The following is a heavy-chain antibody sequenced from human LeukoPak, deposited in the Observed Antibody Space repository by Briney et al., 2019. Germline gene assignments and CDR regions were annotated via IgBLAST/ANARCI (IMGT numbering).Heavy chain of an antibody. J-gene: IGHJ4*02. V-gene: IGHV4-59*05. CDR2: IYYSGST. CDR1: GGSISSYY. Sequence: SETLSLTCTVSGGSISSYYWSWIRQPPGKGLEWIGSIYYSGSTYYNPSLKSRVTISVDTSKNQFSLKLSSVTAADTAVYYCARSVSGWTAAGYYFDYWGQGTLVTVSS. D-gene: IGHD6-19*01. CDR3: ARSVSGWTAAGYYFDY.